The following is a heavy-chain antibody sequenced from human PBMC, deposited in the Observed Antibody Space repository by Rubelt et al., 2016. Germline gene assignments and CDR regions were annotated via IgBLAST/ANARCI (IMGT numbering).Heavy chain of an antibody. J-gene: IGHJ3*02. CDR1: GFTFDDYA. V-gene: IGHV3-74*02. CDR2: INSDGSST. D-gene: IGHD3-22*01. CDR3: ARGIGAYYDDAFDI. Sequence: EVQLVESGGGLVQPGRSLRLSCAASGFTFDDYAMHWVRQAPGKGLVWVSRINSDGSSTSYAGSVKGRFTISRDNAKKTLYLQMNRLRAEDTAVYYCARGIGAYYDDAFDIWGQGTMVTVSS.